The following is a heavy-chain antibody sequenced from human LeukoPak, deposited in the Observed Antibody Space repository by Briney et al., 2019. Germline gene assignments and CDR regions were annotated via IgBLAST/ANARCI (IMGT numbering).Heavy chain of an antibody. Sequence: GGSLRLSCAASGFSVSRKYMSWVRQTPGKGLEWVSLIYSGDTTYYADSVKGRFTISRDNSKNTLYLQMNSLRAEDTAVYYCATVQSDSRGWYHFDNWGQGTLVTVSS. J-gene: IGHJ4*02. CDR1: GFSVSRKY. CDR2: IYSGDTT. V-gene: IGHV3-53*01. CDR3: ATVQSDSRGWYHFDN. D-gene: IGHD6-19*01.